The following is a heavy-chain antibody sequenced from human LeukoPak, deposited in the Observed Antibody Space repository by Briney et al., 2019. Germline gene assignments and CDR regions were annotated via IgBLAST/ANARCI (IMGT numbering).Heavy chain of an antibody. CDR2: FYYGGST. J-gene: IGHJ4*02. CDR1: GGSISSTSYY. V-gene: IGHV4-39*01. Sequence: SETLSLTCTVSGGSISSTSYYWGWIRPPPGKGLEWIGSFYYGGSTYYNPSLKGRVTMSVDTSKNQFSLKPSSVTAADTAVYYCARYDYASGHFDCWGQGSLVTVSS. CDR3: ARYDYASGHFDC. D-gene: IGHD3-10*01.